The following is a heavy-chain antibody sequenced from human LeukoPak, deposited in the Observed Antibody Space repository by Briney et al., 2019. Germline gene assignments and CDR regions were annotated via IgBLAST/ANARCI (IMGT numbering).Heavy chain of an antibody. J-gene: IGHJ3*01. V-gene: IGHV4-34*01. CDR2: INHSGST. CDR1: GGSISSYY. Sequence: SETLSLTCTVSGGSISSYYWCWIRHPPAKGLEGVGEINHSGSTNYNPSLKTRLPISVDPPNNQFSLKLSSVTAADTAIYYCARESNSHRGSYVGASDLWGQGTMVTVSS. CDR3: ARESNSHRGSYVGASDL. D-gene: IGHD1-26*01.